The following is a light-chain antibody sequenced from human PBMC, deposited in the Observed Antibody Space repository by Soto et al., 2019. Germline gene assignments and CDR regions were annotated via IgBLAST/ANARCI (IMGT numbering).Light chain of an antibody. CDR1: QDISNF. CDR2: DAS. J-gene: IGKJ3*01. CDR3: QQYDSLPLS. Sequence: DIQMTQSPSSLSASVGDRVTITCQASQDISNFLNWYQHKSGKSPKLLINDASNLETGVPSRFSGSGSSTYFTFTINSLQPEDVATYYCQQYDSLPLSFGPGTWWIS. V-gene: IGKV1-33*01.